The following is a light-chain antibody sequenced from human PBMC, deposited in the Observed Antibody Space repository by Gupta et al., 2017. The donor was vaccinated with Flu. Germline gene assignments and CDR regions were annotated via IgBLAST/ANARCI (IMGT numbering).Light chain of an antibody. CDR2: EVT. Sequence: IYEVTKRPSEISDRFSGSKSGNTASLTISGLQPEDEADYFCSSHTDANTRVFGSGSRVTVL. V-gene: IGLV2-14*01. CDR3: SSHTDANTRV. J-gene: IGLJ1*01.